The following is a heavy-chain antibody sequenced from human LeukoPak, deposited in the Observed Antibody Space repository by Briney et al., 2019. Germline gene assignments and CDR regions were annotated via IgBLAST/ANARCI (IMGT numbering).Heavy chain of an antibody. V-gene: IGHV3-23*01. Sequence: GGSLRLSCAASGFTFSSYAMSWVRQAPGKGLEWVSAISGSGGSTYYADSVKGRFTISRDNSKNTLYLQMNSLRAEDTAVYYCAKDVGIVVVVAATGGYFDYWGQGTLVTVSS. CDR1: GFTFSSYA. J-gene: IGHJ4*02. CDR3: AKDVGIVVVVAATGGYFDY. D-gene: IGHD2-15*01. CDR2: ISGSGGST.